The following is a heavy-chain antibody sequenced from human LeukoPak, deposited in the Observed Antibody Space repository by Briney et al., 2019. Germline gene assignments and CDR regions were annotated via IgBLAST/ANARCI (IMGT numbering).Heavy chain of an antibody. V-gene: IGHV4-59*08. J-gene: IGHJ3*01. CDR1: GGSISGYY. CDR3: ARHFTYYYDSSGYPRDAFDV. CDR2: MYYSGRS. Sequence: SETLSLTCSVSGGSISGYYWSWIRQYPGKGLVWIGYMYYSGRSNYNPSLKNRVTISIAMSTNQFSLKLSSVTAADTALYYCARHFTYYYDSSGYPRDAFDVWGQGTMVTVSS. D-gene: IGHD3-22*01.